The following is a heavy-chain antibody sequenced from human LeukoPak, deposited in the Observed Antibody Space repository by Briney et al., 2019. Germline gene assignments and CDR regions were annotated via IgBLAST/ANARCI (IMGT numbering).Heavy chain of an antibody. V-gene: IGHV3-30*02. Sequence: GGSLRLSCAASGFTFSSYGMHWVRQAPGKGLEWVAFIRYDGSNKYYADSAKGRFTISRDNSKNTVYLQMNSLRAEDTAVYYCAKEGYCSSTSCPFFDYWGQGTLVTVSS. CDR1: GFTFSSYG. D-gene: IGHD2-2*01. CDR3: AKEGYCSSTSCPFFDY. CDR2: IRYDGSNK. J-gene: IGHJ4*02.